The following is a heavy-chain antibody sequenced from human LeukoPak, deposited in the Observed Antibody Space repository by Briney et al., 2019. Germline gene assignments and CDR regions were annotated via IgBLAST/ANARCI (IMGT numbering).Heavy chain of an antibody. D-gene: IGHD6-13*01. CDR1: GGTFSIYA. CDR3: ARSAAGRNYFDY. J-gene: IGHJ4*02. V-gene: IGHV1-69*13. Sequence: ASVTVSCTASGGTFSIYAISWVRQAPGQGLEWMGGIIPIFGTANYAQKFQGRVTITADESTSTAYMELSSLRSEDTAVYYCARSAAGRNYFDYWGQGTLVTVSS. CDR2: IIPIFGTA.